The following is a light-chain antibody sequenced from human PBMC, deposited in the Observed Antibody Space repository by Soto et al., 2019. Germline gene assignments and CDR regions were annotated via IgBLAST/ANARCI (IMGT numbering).Light chain of an antibody. CDR1: QGVTTN. Sequence: EIVITQSPGTLSVSPGERGTLSCRAGQGVTTNFAWYQKKSGQSPRLLIYDVSIRATGVPARFSGTGSETDFTLTISGLQSEDSAVYFCQQYNNWPFSFGQGTRLEIK. J-gene: IGKJ5*01. V-gene: IGKV3-15*01. CDR2: DVS. CDR3: QQYNNWPFS.